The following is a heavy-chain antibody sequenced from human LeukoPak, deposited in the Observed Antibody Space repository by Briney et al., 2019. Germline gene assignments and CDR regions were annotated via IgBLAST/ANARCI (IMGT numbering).Heavy chain of an antibody. J-gene: IGHJ4*02. CDR1: GGSFSGYY. CDR2: INHSGST. CDR3: ARDLYGDWGGGDY. V-gene: IGHV4-34*01. Sequence: SETLSLTCAVYGGSFSGYYWSWIRQPPGTGLEWIGEINHSGSTNYNPSLKSRVTISVDTSKNQFSLKLSSVTAADTAVYYCARDLYGDWGGGDYWGQGTLVTVSS. D-gene: IGHD4-17*01.